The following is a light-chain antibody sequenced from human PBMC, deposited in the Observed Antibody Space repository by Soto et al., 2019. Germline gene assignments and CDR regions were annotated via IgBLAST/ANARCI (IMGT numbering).Light chain of an antibody. CDR3: LQLNRYPLT. J-gene: IGKJ4*01. V-gene: IGKV1-9*01. CDR1: QGISSY. CDR2: AAS. Sequence: IQLTQSPSSLSASVGDRVTITCRASQGISSYLAWYQQKPGKAPKLLIYAASTLQSGVPSRFSGSGSGTDFTLTISSLQPDDFATYYCLQLNRYPLTFGGGTKVDIK.